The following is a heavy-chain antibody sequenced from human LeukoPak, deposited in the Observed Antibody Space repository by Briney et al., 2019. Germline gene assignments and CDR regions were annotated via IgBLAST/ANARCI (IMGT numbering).Heavy chain of an antibody. Sequence: ASVKVSCKASGYTFASYGISWLRQAPGQGLEWMGWISAYNGNTNYAQKLQGRVTMTTDTSTSTAYMELRSLRSDDTAVYYCAREGYKQQLAAAFDIWGQGTMVTVSS. V-gene: IGHV1-18*01. CDR3: AREGYKQQLAAAFDI. CDR1: GYTFASYG. CDR2: ISAYNGNT. D-gene: IGHD6-13*01. J-gene: IGHJ3*02.